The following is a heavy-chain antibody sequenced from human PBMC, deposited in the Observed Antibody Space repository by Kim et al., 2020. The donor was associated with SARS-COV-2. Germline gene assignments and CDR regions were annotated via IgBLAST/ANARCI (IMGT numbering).Heavy chain of an antibody. CDR3: ASRGGTSSGWGDAFDI. D-gene: IGHD6-19*01. V-gene: IGHV4-4*09. J-gene: IGHJ3*02. Sequence: SLKGRVTISVDTSKNQFSLKLSSVTAADTAVYYCASRGGTSSGWGDAFDIWGQGTMVTVSS.